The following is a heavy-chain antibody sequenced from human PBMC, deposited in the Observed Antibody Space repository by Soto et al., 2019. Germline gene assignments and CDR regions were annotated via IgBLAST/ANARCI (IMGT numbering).Heavy chain of an antibody. CDR2: IWYDGSNK. V-gene: IGHV3-33*08. Sequence: GGSLRLSCAASGFTFSSYGMHWVRQAPGKGLEWVAVIWYDGSNKYYADSVKGRFTISRDNSKNTLYLQMNSLRAEDTAVYYCARDQTEYYYDSSGYYFQHWGQGTLVTVSS. CDR1: GFTFSSYG. J-gene: IGHJ1*01. D-gene: IGHD3-22*01. CDR3: ARDQTEYYYDSSGYYFQH.